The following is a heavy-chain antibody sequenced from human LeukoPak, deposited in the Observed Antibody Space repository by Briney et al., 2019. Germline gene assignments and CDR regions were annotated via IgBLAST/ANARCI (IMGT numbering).Heavy chain of an antibody. J-gene: IGHJ4*02. CDR2: INQDGSEK. CDR1: GFTLSSYC. D-gene: IGHD2-15*01. CDR3: AIYCSGGSCFRN. V-gene: IGHV3-7*05. Sequence: PGGSLTLSCAASGFTLSSYCMSWVRQTPGKGLEWVANINQDGSEKYYVDSVKGRFTISRDNAKNSLYLQMNSLRAEDTAVYYCAIYCSGGSCFRNWGQGTLVTVSS.